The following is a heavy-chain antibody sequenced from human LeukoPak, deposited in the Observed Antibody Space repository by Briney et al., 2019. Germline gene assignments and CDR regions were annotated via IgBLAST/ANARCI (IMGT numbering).Heavy chain of an antibody. CDR3: XXXXGXXLXILP. Sequence: SGVSXSSSNSYWGWIRQPPGKGLEWIGSIYYSGNPYYNASLKSQISVSIDTSKNQFSLRLTSVTAADTAVSXXXXXXGXXLXILPGGXGXLVTVSS. CDR2: IYYSGNP. V-gene: IGHV4-39*01. D-gene: IGHD1-14*01. J-gene: IGHJ4*02. CDR1: GVSXSSSNSY.